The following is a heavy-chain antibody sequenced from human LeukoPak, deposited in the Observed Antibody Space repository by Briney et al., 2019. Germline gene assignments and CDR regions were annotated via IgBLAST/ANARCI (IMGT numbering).Heavy chain of an antibody. V-gene: IGHV4-39*07. CDR3: AKIGYYYDSSGYRSYFQH. D-gene: IGHD3-22*01. J-gene: IGHJ1*01. CDR2: IYYSGST. CDR1: GGSISSSSYY. Sequence: SETLSLTCTVSGGSISSSSYYWGWIRQPPGKGLEWIGSIYYSGSTYYNPSLKSRVTISVDTSKNQFSLKLSSVTAADTAVYYCAKIGYYYDSSGYRSYFQHWGQGTLVTVSS.